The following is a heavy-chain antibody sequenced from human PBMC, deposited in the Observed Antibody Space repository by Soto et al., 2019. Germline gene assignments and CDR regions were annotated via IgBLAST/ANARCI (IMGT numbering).Heavy chain of an antibody. Sequence: QVQLVESGGGVVQPGRSLRLSCAASGFTFSSYGMHWVRQAPGKGLEWVAVIWYDGSNKYDADSVKGRFTISRDNSKNTLYLQMNSLRAEDTAVYYCALQLSSAWYFDYWGQGTLVTVSS. J-gene: IGHJ4*02. CDR2: IWYDGSNK. CDR3: ALQLSSAWYFDY. D-gene: IGHD6-19*01. V-gene: IGHV3-33*01. CDR1: GFTFSSYG.